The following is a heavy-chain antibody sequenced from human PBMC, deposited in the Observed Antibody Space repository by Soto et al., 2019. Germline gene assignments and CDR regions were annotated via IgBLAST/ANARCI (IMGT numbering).Heavy chain of an antibody. D-gene: IGHD5-18*01. CDR2: ISSSSSYI. J-gene: IGHJ4*02. Sequence: PGGSLRLSCAASGFTFSSYSMNWVRQAPGKGLEWVSSISSSSSYIYYADSVKGRFTISRDNAKNSLYLQMNSLRAEDTAVYYCARAQAGIQLWPEYYFDYWGQGTLVTVSS. CDR1: GFTFSSYS. V-gene: IGHV3-21*01. CDR3: ARAQAGIQLWPEYYFDY.